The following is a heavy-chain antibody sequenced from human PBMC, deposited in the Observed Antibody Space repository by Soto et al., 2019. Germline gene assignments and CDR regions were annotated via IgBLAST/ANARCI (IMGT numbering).Heavy chain of an antibody. CDR1: GGSVSSGSYY. V-gene: IGHV4-61*01. J-gene: IGHJ5*02. CDR3: ARGKQINKNLDP. CDR2: IYYSGST. D-gene: IGHD6-13*01. Sequence: SETLSLTCTVSGGSVSSGSYYWSWIRQPPGKGLEWIGYIYYSGSTNYNPSLKSRVTISVDTSKNQFSLKLSSVTAADTAVYYCARGKQINKNLDPWGQGTLVTVSS.